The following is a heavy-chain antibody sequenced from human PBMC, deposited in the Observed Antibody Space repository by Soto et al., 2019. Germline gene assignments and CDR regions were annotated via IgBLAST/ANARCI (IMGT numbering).Heavy chain of an antibody. CDR2: IYPGDSDT. V-gene: IGHV5-51*01. J-gene: IGHJ5*02. Sequence: GESLKISCKASGYTFNTYWIAWVRQMPGKGLEWMGLIYPGDSDTRYSPSFQGQVTISADKSTSTAYLEWSSLKASDTAMYYCASHGFNYQLVLDKFRLDPWGQGPQVTVSS. D-gene: IGHD1-1*01. CDR3: ASHGFNYQLVLDKFRLDP. CDR1: GYTFNTYW.